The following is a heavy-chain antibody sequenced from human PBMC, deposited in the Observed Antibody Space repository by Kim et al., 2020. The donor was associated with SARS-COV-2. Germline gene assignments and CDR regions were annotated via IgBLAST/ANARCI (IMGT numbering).Heavy chain of an antibody. CDR1: GASIGSYY. J-gene: IGHJ4*02. CDR2: VDHSGNV. D-gene: IGHD3-16*02. V-gene: IGHV4-59*01. CDR3: ATTSRYSTPWGFDR. Sequence: SETLSLTCSVSGASIGSYYWTWIRQAPGKPLEWIGHVDHSGNVKDNPSLKSRVSISVDKSRNDFSLRLLSVTTADTAVYYCATTSRYSTPWGFDRWGQG.